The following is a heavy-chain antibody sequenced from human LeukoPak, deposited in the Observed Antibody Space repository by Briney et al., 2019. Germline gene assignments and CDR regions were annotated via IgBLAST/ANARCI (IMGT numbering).Heavy chain of an antibody. CDR1: GGSISSYY. Sequence: SETLSLTCTVSGGSISSYYWSWIRQPAGKGLEWIGRIYLSGSNYNPSLKSRLIMSMDTSKNQFSLKLSSVTAADTAVYYCARRRYGDYISEHYFDYWGQGTLVTVSS. J-gene: IGHJ4*02. V-gene: IGHV4-4*07. D-gene: IGHD4-17*01. CDR3: ARRRYGDYISEHYFDY. CDR2: IYLSGS.